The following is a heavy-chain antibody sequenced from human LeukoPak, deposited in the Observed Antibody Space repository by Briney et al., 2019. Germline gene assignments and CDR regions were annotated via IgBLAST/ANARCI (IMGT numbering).Heavy chain of an antibody. J-gene: IGHJ6*02. D-gene: IGHD2-8*01. Sequence: SETLSLTCTLSGGSICRGGDYWSSTRQYRGKGLGGIAYIYYTGLFYYTPSLKGRFTISVDTSKNQFSLKLSSVTAADTAVYYCARESVWVGMDVCGQGTTVTVSS. V-gene: IGHV4-31*03. CDR3: ARESVWVGMDV. CDR1: GGSICRGGDY. CDR2: IYYTGLF.